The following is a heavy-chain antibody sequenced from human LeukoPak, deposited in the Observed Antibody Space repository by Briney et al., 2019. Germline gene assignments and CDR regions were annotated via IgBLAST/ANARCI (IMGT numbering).Heavy chain of an antibody. CDR3: ARNNNYYGDPGWFDP. CDR2: ISSSGSTI. J-gene: IGHJ5*02. Sequence: GGSLRLSCAASGFTFSSYEMNCVRQAPGKGLEWVSYISSSGSTIYYADSVKGRFTISRDNAKNSLYLQMNRMRAEDTAVYYCARNNNYYGDPGWFDPWGQGTLVTVSS. CDR1: GFTFSSYE. D-gene: IGHD3-10*01. V-gene: IGHV3-48*03.